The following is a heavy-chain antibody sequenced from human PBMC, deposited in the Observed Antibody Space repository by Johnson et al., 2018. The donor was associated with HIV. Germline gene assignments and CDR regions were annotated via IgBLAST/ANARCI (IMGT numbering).Heavy chain of an antibody. D-gene: IGHD6-13*01. V-gene: IGHV3-72*01. CDR3: ARDHSSSWYRGFGGAFDI. CDR2: SRDKANTHTT. CDR1: GFTFSDHY. J-gene: IGHJ3*02. Sequence: VQLVESGGGLVQSGGSLRLSCSASGFTFSDHYMDWVRQAPGKGLAWVGRSRDKANTHTTESAASVKDRFTISRDASKNSLYLQMNSLKTEDTAVYYCARDHSSSWYRGFGGAFDIWGQGTMVTVSS.